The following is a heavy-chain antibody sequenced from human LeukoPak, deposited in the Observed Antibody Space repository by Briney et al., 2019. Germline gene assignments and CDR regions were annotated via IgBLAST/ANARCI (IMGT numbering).Heavy chain of an antibody. V-gene: IGHV3-23*01. J-gene: IGHJ3*02. Sequence: PGGSLRLSCAASGFTFSSYAMTWGRQAPGKGPEWVSGVSGSGDRTYYTDSVKGRFTISRDNSKNTLDLQMNSLRAEDTAVYYCAKRDNNDYYTGLHVFDIWGQGTMVTVSS. CDR2: VSGSGDRT. CDR1: GFTFSSYA. CDR3: AKRDNNDYYTGLHVFDI. D-gene: IGHD3-22*01.